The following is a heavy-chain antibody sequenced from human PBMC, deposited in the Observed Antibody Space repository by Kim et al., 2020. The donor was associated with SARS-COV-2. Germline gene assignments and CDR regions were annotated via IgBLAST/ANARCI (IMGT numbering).Heavy chain of an antibody. Sequence: ASVKVSCKASGYTFTSYAMHWVRQAPGQRLEWMGWINAGNGNTKYSQKFQGRVTITRDTSASTAYMELSSLRSEDTAVYYCARVWMEWAPLLNYYYYGMDVWGQGTTVTVSS. CDR1: GYTFTSYA. V-gene: IGHV1-3*01. CDR2: INAGNGNT. D-gene: IGHD1-1*01. CDR3: ARVWMEWAPLLNYYYYGMDV. J-gene: IGHJ6*02.